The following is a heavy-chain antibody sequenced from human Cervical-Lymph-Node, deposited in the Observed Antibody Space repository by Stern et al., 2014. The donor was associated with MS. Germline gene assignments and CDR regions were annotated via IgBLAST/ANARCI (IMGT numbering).Heavy chain of an antibody. V-gene: IGHV5-51*01. CDR1: GYKFSIYW. CDR3: ARQTTAWASDV. Sequence: VQLVESGAELIRPGESLKISCKGSGYKFSIYWIAWVRQMPGKGLEWMGSIYPGDSETRYSPSFQAQVAMSADKSASTAYLQWSSLNASDTAMYFCARQTTAWASDVWGQGTLVTVSS. J-gene: IGHJ4*02. D-gene: IGHD1-14*01. CDR2: IYPGDSET.